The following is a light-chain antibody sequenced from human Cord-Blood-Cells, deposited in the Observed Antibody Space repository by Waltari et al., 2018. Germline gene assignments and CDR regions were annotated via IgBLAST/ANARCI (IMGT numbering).Light chain of an antibody. J-gene: IGLJ1*01. CDR2: DVS. CDR3: FSYAGSYTYV. CDR1: SSHVGGYTS. Sequence: QSALTQPPSVSASPGQPVTNPRTGTSSHVGGYTSASWYQQHPAQAPKLLLYDVSQRPSGVPDRFSGSKSGNTASLTISGLQAEDEADYYCFSYAGSYTYVFGTGTKVTVL. V-gene: IGLV2-11*01.